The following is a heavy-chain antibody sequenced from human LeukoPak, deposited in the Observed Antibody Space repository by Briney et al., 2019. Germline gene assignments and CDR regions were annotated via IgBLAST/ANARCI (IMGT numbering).Heavy chain of an antibody. CDR3: ARGSSSPYLYFKL. V-gene: IGHV3-30*02. D-gene: IGHD6-6*01. J-gene: IGHJ2*01. CDR1: GFTFSSYG. Sequence: PGRSLRLSCAASGFTFSSYGMHWVRQAPGKGLEWVAFIRYDGSNKYYADSVKGRFTISRDNSKNTLYLQMNSLRAEDTAVYYCARGSSSPYLYFKLWGRGTLVTVCS. CDR2: IRYDGSNK.